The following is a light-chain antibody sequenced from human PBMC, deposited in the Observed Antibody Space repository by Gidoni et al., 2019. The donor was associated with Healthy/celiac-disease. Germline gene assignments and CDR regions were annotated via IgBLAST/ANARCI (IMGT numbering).Light chain of an antibody. CDR2: DAS. CDR1: QSVSSY. V-gene: IGKV3-11*01. Sequence: EIVLTQSPATLSLSPGERATLSCRASQSVSSYLAWYQQKPGQAPRLLIYDASNRATGIPARFRGSGSGTDFTLTISSLEPEDLAVYYCQQRSNWPPFTFGPGTKVDIK. J-gene: IGKJ3*01. CDR3: QQRSNWPPFT.